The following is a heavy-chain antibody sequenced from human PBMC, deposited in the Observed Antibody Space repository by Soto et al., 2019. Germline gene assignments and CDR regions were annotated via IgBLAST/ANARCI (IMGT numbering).Heavy chain of an antibody. D-gene: IGHD3-22*01. Sequence: QVQLVQSGAEVKKPGASVKVSCKASGYTFTSYDINWVRQATGQGLEWMGWMNPNSGNTAYAQKCQSRITRTRNTSISTAYMELSSLISEDTAVYYCARDKVTSGYPDLGQGTLVTVSS. V-gene: IGHV1-8*01. CDR2: MNPNSGNT. J-gene: IGHJ4*02. CDR3: ARDKVTSGYPD. CDR1: GYTFTSYD.